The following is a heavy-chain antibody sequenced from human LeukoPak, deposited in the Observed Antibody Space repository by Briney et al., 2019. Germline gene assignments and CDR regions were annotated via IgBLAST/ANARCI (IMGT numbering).Heavy chain of an antibody. CDR3: ANTYYYDSSGYPSPI. CDR1: GYTFTSYD. J-gene: IGHJ4*02. V-gene: IGHV1-8*01. Sequence: ASVKVSCKASGYTFTSYDINWVRQATGQGLEWMGWMNPNSGNTGYAQQFQGRVTMTRNTSISTAYMELSSLRSEDTAVYYCANTYYYDSSGYPSPIWGQGTLVTVSS. D-gene: IGHD3-22*01. CDR2: MNPNSGNT.